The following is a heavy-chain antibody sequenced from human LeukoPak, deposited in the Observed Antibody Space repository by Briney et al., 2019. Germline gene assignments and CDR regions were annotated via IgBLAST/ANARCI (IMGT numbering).Heavy chain of an antibody. CDR3: ARAGGASGYYGYYFDY. CDR1: GYTFTSYG. Sequence: ASVKVSCKASGYTFTSYGISWVRQAPGQGLEWMGWISAYNGNTNYAQKLQGRVTMTTDTSTSTAYMELSSLRSEDTAVYYCARAGGASGYYGYYFDYWGQGTLVTVSS. J-gene: IGHJ4*02. V-gene: IGHV1-18*01. D-gene: IGHD3-22*01. CDR2: ISAYNGNT.